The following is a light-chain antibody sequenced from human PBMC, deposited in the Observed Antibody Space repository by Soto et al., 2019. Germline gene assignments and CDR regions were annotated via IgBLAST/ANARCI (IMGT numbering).Light chain of an antibody. CDR2: GAS. Sequence: EIVLTQSPGTLSLSPGERATLSCRASQSVNSNYLAGYQHQPGQAPRLLIFGASYRATGIPDRFSGSGSGTDFTLTISRLEPEDFAVYYCQHYDTSPPEFTFGPGTKVDIK. CDR1: QSVNSNY. J-gene: IGKJ3*01. V-gene: IGKV3-20*01. CDR3: QHYDTSPPEFT.